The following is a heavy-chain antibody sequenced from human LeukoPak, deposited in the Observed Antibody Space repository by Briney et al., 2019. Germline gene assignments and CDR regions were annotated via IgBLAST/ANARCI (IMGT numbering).Heavy chain of an antibody. Sequence: SETLSLTCTVSGGSISSGGYYWSWIRQPPGKGLEWIGYIYHSGSTYYNPSLKSRVTISVDTSKNQFSLKLSSVTAADTAVYYCARRFVGNDHTWGASDIWGQGTMVTVSS. V-gene: IGHV4-30-2*01. CDR1: GGSISSGGYY. D-gene: IGHD2-15*01. CDR2: IYHSGST. CDR3: ARRFVGNDHTWGASDI. J-gene: IGHJ3*02.